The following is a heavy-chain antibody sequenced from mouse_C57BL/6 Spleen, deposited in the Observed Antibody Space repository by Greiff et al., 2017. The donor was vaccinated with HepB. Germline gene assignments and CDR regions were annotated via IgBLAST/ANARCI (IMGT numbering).Heavy chain of an antibody. V-gene: IGHV1-42*01. CDR1: GYSFTGYY. CDR2: INPSTGGT. D-gene: IGHD1-1*01. J-gene: IGHJ2*01. CDR3: ARRDGSRYFDY. Sequence: EVQLVESGPELVKPGASVKISCKASGYSFTGYYMNWVKQSPEKSLEWIGEINPSTGGTTYNQKFKAKATLTVDKSSSTAYMQLKSLTSEDSAVYYWARRDGSRYFDYWGQGTTLTVSS.